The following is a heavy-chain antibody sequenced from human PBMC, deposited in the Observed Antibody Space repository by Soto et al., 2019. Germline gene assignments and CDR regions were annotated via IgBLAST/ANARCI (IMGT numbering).Heavy chain of an antibody. V-gene: IGHV1-69*01. CDR2: IIPVFGTI. J-gene: IGHJ4*02. Sequence: QVQLVQSGAEVKQPGSSVKVSCKASGFTFTSYGITWVRQAPGQGLEWLGGIIPVFGTINNAQKFQGRVTITGDESTATAYMALTSLTSEHTAVYFCARDPRIYCTSASCHSYFDYWGQGTLVTVSS. D-gene: IGHD2-2*01. CDR1: GFTFTSYG. CDR3: ARDPRIYCTSASCHSYFDY.